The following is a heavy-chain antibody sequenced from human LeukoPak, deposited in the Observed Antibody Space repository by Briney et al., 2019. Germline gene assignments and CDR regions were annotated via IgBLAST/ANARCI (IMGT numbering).Heavy chain of an antibody. CDR1: GFSLSTSGMC. D-gene: IGHD6-6*01. Sequence: SGPTLVNPTQTLTLTCTFSGFSLSTSGMCVSWIRQPPREALEWLARIDWDGDKHYSTSLKTRLTISKDTSKNQVVLTMTNMDPVDTATYYCARMWYSSSTFDYWGQGTLVTVSS. CDR3: ARMWYSSSTFDY. V-gene: IGHV2-70*11. J-gene: IGHJ4*02. CDR2: IDWDGDK.